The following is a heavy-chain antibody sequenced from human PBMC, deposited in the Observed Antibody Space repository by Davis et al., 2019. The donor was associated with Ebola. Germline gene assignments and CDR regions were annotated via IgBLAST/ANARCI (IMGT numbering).Heavy chain of an antibody. V-gene: IGHV2-5*02. CDR2: IYWDDDK. CDR1: GFSLSNARMG. Sequence: SGPTLVKPTETLTLTCTVSGFSLSNARMGVSWIRQPPGKALEWLALIYWDDDKRYRPSLKSRLTITKDTSKNQVVLTMINMDPVDTATYYCAHRLGRFGEWNFDYWGLGTLVTVSS. J-gene: IGHJ4*02. CDR3: AHRLGRFGEWNFDY. D-gene: IGHD3-10*01.